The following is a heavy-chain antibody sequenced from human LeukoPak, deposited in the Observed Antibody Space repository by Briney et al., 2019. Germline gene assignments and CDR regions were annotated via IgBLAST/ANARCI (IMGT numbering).Heavy chain of an antibody. CDR2: ISFDGSNK. J-gene: IGHJ4*02. CDR1: GFTFSRCG. Sequence: PGVSLRLSCAASGFTFSRCGMHWVRQAPGKGLEWVTTISFDGSNKYYADSVKGRFTISRDNSKNALYLQMNSLRAEDSALYYCAKDSSSTRSFDYWGQGTLVTVSS. V-gene: IGHV3-30*18. CDR3: AKDSSSTRSFDY. D-gene: IGHD2-2*01.